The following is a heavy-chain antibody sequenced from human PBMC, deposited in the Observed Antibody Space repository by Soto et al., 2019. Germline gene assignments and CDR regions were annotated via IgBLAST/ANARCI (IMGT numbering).Heavy chain of an antibody. J-gene: IGHJ4*02. CDR3: ARDLEY. CDR2: FNPSGGRT. CDR1: EDTFSTYN. V-gene: IGHV1-46*01. Sequence: QVQLVQSGTEVKKPGASVKVSCKASEDTFSTYNIHWVRQAPGQGLEWMGIFNPSGGRTTYAQRFKGRVTMTRDTSTSTVYMELSSLRSEDTAVYYCARDLEYWGRGTLVTVSS.